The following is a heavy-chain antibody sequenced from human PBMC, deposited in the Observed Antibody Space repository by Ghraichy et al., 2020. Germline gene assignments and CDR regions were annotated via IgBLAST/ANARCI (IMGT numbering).Heavy chain of an antibody. CDR1: GGTITSASYY. V-gene: IGHV4-39*01. CDR3: ASLRVPGDFDY. CDR2: IYYSGDT. D-gene: IGHD3-10*01. Sequence: SETLSLTCNVSGGTITSASYYWAWIRQPPGMGLEWIGNIYYSGDTYYNSSLKSRVTMSIDSSKNQFSLRLHSVTAPDTAVNFCASLRVPGDFDYWGQGTLVTVSS. J-gene: IGHJ4*02.